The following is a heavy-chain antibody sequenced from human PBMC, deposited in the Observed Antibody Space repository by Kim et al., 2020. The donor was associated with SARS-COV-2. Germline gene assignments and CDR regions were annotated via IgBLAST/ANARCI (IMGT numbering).Heavy chain of an antibody. V-gene: IGHV3-15*01. CDR2: IKSKTDGGTA. Sequence: GGSLRLSCAVSGIPFSNAWFNWVRQSPGKGLEWVGRIKSKTDGGTADLAAPVKGRFAISRDDSKNTLSLLMNNVETDDSAVYYCTTVSMHWGQGTLVTVSS. D-gene: IGHD2-2*01. CDR3: TTVSMH. CDR1: GIPFSNAW. J-gene: IGHJ4*02.